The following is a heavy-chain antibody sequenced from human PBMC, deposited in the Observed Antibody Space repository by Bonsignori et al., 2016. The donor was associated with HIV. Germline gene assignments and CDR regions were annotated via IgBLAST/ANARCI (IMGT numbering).Heavy chain of an antibody. V-gene: IGHV3-30*02. Sequence: HVRLVESGGGVVQPGGSLRLSCAASGFMFSNHAMHWIRRAPGKGLEWVAFIRYDGSDKYYGDSMKGRFTISRDNSKSTVFLHMSSLSTEDTAVYYCAKDPSGDYGRFDNWGQGTLV. CDR3: AKDPSGDYGRFDN. D-gene: IGHD4-17*01. CDR1: GFMFSNHA. J-gene: IGHJ4*02. CDR2: IRYDGSDK.